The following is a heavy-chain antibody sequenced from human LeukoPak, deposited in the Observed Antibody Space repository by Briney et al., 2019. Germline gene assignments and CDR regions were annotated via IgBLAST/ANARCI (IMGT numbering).Heavy chain of an antibody. CDR3: ARVYGGATYFDY. CDR1: GFTFSSYA. V-gene: IGHV3-30-3*01. Sequence: GGSLRLSCAASGFTFSSYAMHWVRQAPGKGLEWVAVISYDGSNKYYADSVKGRFTISRDNSKNTLYLQMNSLRAEDTAVYYCARVYGGATYFDYWGQGTLVTVSS. J-gene: IGHJ4*02. D-gene: IGHD1-26*01. CDR2: ISYDGSNK.